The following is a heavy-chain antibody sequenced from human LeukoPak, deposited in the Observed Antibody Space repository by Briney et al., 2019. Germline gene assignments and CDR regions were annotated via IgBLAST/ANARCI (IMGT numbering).Heavy chain of an antibody. J-gene: IGHJ4*02. CDR1: GFTFRNYA. V-gene: IGHV3-23*01. CDR2: ISGSGGDT. Sequence: PGGSLRLSCAASGFTFRNYAMTWVRRAPGKGLEWVSAISGSGGDTYYADSVKGRFTISRDNSKNTLYLQMNSLRADDSATYYCAKSDSSWWSDYWGQGTLVTVSS. CDR3: AKSDSSWWSDY. D-gene: IGHD6-13*01.